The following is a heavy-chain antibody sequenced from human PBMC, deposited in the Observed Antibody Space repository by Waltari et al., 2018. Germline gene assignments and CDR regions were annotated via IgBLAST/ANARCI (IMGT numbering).Heavy chain of an antibody. CDR3: AKSRMVRGKPYYFDY. J-gene: IGHJ4*02. V-gene: IGHV3-23*03. CDR2: IYSGGST. D-gene: IGHD3-10*01. Sequence: EVQLLESGGGLVQPGGSLRLSCAASGFTFSSYAMSWVRQAPGKGLEWVSVIYSGGSTYYADSVKGRFTISRDNSKNTLYLQMNSLRAEDTAVYYCAKSRMVRGKPYYFDYWGQGTLVTVSS. CDR1: GFTFSSYA.